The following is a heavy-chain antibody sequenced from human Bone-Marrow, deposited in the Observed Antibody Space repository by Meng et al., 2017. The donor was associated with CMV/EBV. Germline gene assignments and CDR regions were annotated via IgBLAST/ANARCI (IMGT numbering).Heavy chain of an antibody. CDR2: MYNSGST. J-gene: IGHJ5*02. V-gene: IGHV4-59*08. CDR1: GGSISNYY. CDR3: ARHYYDSSGYPYNWFDP. D-gene: IGHD3-22*01. Sequence: SETLSLTCTVSGGSISNYYWSWIRQPPGKGLEWIGYMYNSGSTNYNPSLKSRVTTSVDKSTNQFSLRLSSVTAADTAIYYCARHYYDSSGYPYNWFDPWGQGTLVTVSS.